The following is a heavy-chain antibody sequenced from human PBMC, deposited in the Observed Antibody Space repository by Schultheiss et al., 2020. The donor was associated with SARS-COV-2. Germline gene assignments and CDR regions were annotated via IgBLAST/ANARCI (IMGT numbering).Heavy chain of an antibody. CDR3: ARVTLPYFDY. D-gene: IGHD1-26*01. Sequence: GGSLRLSCATSGFPLQNYAVHWVRQAPGKGLQWVAVISSDGKKKYFADSVKGRFTISRDNSKNTLYLQMNSLRAEDTAVYYCARVTLPYFDYWGQGTLVTVSS. CDR1: GFPLQNYA. J-gene: IGHJ4*02. CDR2: ISSDGKKK. V-gene: IGHV3-30*04.